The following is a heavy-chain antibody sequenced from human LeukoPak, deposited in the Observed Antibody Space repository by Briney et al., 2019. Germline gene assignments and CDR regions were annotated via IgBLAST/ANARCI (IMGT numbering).Heavy chain of an antibody. J-gene: IGHJ4*02. V-gene: IGHV3-33*01. D-gene: IGHD6-19*01. CDR1: GFTFSSYG. CDR2: IKYDGSNK. CDR3: ARGPSDSSGWYAGFDY. Sequence: GGALRLSCAASGFTFSSYGMHWVRQAPGKGLEWVSVIKYDGSNKYYADSVKGRFTISRDNSNNTLYLQMNSLRAEDTAVYYCARGPSDSSGWYAGFDYWGQGTLVTVSS.